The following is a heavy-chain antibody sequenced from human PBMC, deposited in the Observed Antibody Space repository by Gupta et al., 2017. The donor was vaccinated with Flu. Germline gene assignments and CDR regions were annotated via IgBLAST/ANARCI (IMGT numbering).Heavy chain of an antibody. CDR2: IYYSGST. CDR3: ARHLGFGVPAAPGALDY. CDR1: GGSISSSSYY. V-gene: IGHV4-39*01. J-gene: IGHJ4*02. Sequence: QLQLQESGPGLVKPSETLSLTCTVSGGSISSSSYYWGWIRQPPGKGLEWIGSIYYSGSTYYNPSLKSRVTISVDTSKNQFSLKLSSVTATDTAVYYCARHLGFGVPAAPGALDYWGQGTLVTVSS. D-gene: IGHD2-2*01.